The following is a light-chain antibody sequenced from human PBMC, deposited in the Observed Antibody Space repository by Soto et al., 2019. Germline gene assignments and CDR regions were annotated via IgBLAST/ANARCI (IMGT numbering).Light chain of an antibody. J-gene: IGKJ1*01. Sequence: DIEMTQSSSSLAASVVDAVTITCQARQGIDMFLNWFQQKPGKVPKLLIYGASTLQSGVPSRFSGSGSGTDFTLTISSLRPEDVATYYCQKYDRAPRTFGPGTKGDNK. V-gene: IGKV1-27*01. CDR3: QKYDRAPRT. CDR1: QGIDMF. CDR2: GAS.